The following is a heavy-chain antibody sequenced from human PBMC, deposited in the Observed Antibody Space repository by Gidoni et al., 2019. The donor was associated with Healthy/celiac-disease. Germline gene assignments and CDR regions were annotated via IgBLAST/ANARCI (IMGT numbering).Heavy chain of an antibody. CDR1: GYRFTSYW. Sequence: EVQLVQSGAEVKKPGESLRISCKGSGYRFTSYWIRWVRQMPGTGLEWMGRIAPSDSYTNYSPSFQGHVTISADKSISTAYLQWSSLKASDTAMYYCARMGDYDFWSGYYGWFDPWGQGTLVTVSS. CDR2: IAPSDSYT. CDR3: ARMGDYDFWSGYYGWFDP. J-gene: IGHJ5*02. V-gene: IGHV5-10-1*03. D-gene: IGHD3-3*01.